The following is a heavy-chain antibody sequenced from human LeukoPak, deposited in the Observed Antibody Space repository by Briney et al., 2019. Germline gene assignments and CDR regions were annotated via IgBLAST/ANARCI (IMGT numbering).Heavy chain of an antibody. CDR2: ISSSGSTI. V-gene: IGHV3-48*03. J-gene: IGHJ6*04. Sequence: PGGSLRLSCAASGFPFSSYEMNWVRQAPGKGLERVSYISSSGSTINYADAVKGRFTISRDNAKNSLYLQMNSLRAEDTAVYYCAELGITMIGGVWGKGTTVTISS. D-gene: IGHD3-10*02. CDR1: GFPFSSYE. CDR3: AELGITMIGGV.